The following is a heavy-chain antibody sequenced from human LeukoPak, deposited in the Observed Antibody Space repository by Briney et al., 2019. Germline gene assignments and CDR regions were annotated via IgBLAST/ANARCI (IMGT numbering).Heavy chain of an antibody. Sequence: GGSLRLSCAASGFTFSSYAMSWVRQAPGKGLEWVSAISGSGGSTYYADSVKGRFTISRDNSKNTLCLQMNSLRAEDTAAYYCAKNKGTSSSSQNDWGQGTLVTVSS. CDR3: AKNKGTSSSSQND. CDR1: GFTFSSYA. V-gene: IGHV3-23*01. J-gene: IGHJ4*02. D-gene: IGHD6-19*01. CDR2: ISGSGGST.